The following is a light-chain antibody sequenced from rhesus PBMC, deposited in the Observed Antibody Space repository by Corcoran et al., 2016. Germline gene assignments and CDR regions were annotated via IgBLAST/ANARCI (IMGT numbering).Light chain of an antibody. CDR2: RAS. CDR3: QQGYSYPRT. J-gene: IGKJ1*01. Sequence: DIQMTQSPSSLSASVGDRVTITFQASQSLSNYLSWYQQKHGKIPKLLIYRASSLQSGIPSRFSGSGSGTDFTLTISRLKPEDVATYYCQQGYSYPRTFGQGTKVEIK. CDR1: QSLSNY. V-gene: IGKV1S9*01.